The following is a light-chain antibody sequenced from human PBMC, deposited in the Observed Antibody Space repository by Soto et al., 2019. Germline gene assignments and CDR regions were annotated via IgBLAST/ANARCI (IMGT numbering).Light chain of an antibody. J-gene: IGLJ2*01. CDR1: SSNIGSNS. CDR2: GND. Sequence: QSVLTQPPSASGTPGQRVTISWSGSSSNIGSNSVYWYHQLPGTAPKLLIYGNDERPSGVPDRVSGSKSGTAASLAISGLQSEDEADYYCAAWDDSLNGVLFGVGTKLTVL. V-gene: IGLV1-44*01. CDR3: AAWDDSLNGVL.